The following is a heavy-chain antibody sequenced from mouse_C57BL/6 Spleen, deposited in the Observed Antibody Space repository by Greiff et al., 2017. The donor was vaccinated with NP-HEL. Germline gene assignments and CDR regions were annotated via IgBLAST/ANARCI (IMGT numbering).Heavy chain of an antibody. J-gene: IGHJ4*01. Sequence: VQLQQSGPELVKPGASVTMSCKASGYTFTDYNMHWVKQSHGKSLEWIGYINPNNGGTSYNQKFKGKATLTVNKSSSTAYMELRSLTSEDSAVYYCARQLSRYYYAMDYWGQGTSVTVSS. CDR3: ARQLSRYYYAMDY. D-gene: IGHD3-2*02. CDR1: GYTFTDYN. CDR2: INPNNGGT. V-gene: IGHV1-22*01.